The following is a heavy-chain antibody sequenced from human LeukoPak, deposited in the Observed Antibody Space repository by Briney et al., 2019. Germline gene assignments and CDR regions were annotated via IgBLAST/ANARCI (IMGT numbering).Heavy chain of an antibody. CDR1: GGSISSYY. CDR2: IYHSGST. D-gene: IGHD3-16*01. CDR3: ARDGSFNDGGAFDI. Sequence: SETLSLTCTVSGGSISSYYWSWIRQPPGKGLEWIGYIYHSGSTNYNPSLKSRVTISVDTSKNQFSLKLSSVTAADTAVYYCARDGSFNDGGAFDIWGQGTMVTVSS. V-gene: IGHV4-59*01. J-gene: IGHJ3*02.